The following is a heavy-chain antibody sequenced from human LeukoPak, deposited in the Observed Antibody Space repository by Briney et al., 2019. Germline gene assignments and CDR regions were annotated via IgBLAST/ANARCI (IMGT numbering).Heavy chain of an antibody. CDR1: GGSISSGSYY. CDR3: ARYREVGATVDY. Sequence: SQTLSLTCTVSGGSISSGSYYWSWIRQPAGKGLEWIGRIYTSGSTNYNPSLKSRVTISVDTSKNQFSLKLSSVTAADTAVYYCARYREVGATVDYWGQGTLVTVSS. V-gene: IGHV4-61*02. D-gene: IGHD1-26*01. CDR2: IYTSGST. J-gene: IGHJ4*02.